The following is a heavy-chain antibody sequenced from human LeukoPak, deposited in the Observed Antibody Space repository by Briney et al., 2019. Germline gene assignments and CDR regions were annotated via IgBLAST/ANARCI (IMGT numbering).Heavy chain of an antibody. CDR2: INPNSGGT. J-gene: IGHJ6*03. Sequence: ASVKVSCKASGYTFTGCYMHWVRQAPGQGLEWMGWINPNSGGTNYAQKFQGRVTMTRDTSISTAYMELSRLRSDDTAVYYCARDYSVVHYYYYYMDVWGKGTTVTVSS. CDR1: GYTFTGCY. D-gene: IGHD3-10*02. V-gene: IGHV1-2*02. CDR3: ARDYSVVHYYYYYMDV.